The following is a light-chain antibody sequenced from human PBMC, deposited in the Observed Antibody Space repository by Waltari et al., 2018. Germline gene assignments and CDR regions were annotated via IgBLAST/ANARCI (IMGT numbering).Light chain of an antibody. V-gene: IGLV2-11*01. CDR1: SRDVGGNHY. CDR2: DVS. CDR3: CSFAGSYTFV. J-gene: IGLJ1*01. Sequence: QSALTQPRSVSGSPGQSVTISCTGTSRDVGGNHYVSWFQQHPGKVPKLLIYDVSERPSDVPDRFSGSKSANTASLTISGLQTEDEADYYCCSFAGSYTFVSGTGTRVTVL.